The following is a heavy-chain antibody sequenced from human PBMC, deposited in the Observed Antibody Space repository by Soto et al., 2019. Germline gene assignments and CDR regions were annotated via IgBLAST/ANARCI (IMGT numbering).Heavy chain of an antibody. Sequence: EVQLLESGGGLVQPGGSLRLCCAASRFTFSSYAMSWVRQAPGRWLEWVSAISGSGGNTYYADSVKGRFTISRDNSKNTVYLQMNSLRVEDTAVYYCAKDRPTLVRGVVDYDYWGQGTLVTVSS. V-gene: IGHV3-23*01. CDR2: ISGSGGNT. CDR3: AKDRPTLVRGVVDYDY. J-gene: IGHJ4*02. CDR1: RFTFSSYA. D-gene: IGHD3-10*01.